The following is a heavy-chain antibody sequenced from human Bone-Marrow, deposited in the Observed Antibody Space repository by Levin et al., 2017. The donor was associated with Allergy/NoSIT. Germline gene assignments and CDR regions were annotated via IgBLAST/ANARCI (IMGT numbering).Heavy chain of an antibody. CDR3: TTLGSGRKLDY. Sequence: KTGGSLRLSCSASGFTFADAWMTWVRQIPGKGLECVGRIKSKTDGGSTDYAAPVKGRFTISRDDSRSTLYLQMSSLNTEDSGVYYCTTLGSGRKLDYWGQGSLVTVSS. CDR1: GFTFADAW. V-gene: IGHV3-15*01. D-gene: IGHD3-10*01. CDR2: IKSKTDGGST. J-gene: IGHJ4*02.